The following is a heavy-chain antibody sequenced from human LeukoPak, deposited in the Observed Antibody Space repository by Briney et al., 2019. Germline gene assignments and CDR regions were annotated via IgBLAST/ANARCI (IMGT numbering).Heavy chain of an antibody. CDR1: GFSFSTYG. Sequence: PGGSLRLSCAASGFSFSTYGMHWVRPAPGKGLEWVALIWNDGTNTSYADSVKGRFTIPRDNSENTLYLQINRPRAEDTAVYYCAGDTPPGGDFYFDYWGQGTLVIVSS. J-gene: IGHJ4*02. CDR3: AGDTPPGGDFYFDY. CDR2: IWNDGTNT. V-gene: IGHV3-33*01. D-gene: IGHD3-16*01.